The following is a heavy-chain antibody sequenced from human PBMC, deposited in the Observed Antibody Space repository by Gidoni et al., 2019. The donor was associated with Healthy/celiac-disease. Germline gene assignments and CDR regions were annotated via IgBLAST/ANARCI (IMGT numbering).Heavy chain of an antibody. Sequence: VQLVESGGGLVQPGGSLRLSCAASGFTFSSYEMNWVRQAPGKGLEWVSYISSSGSTIYYADSVKGRFTISRDNAKNSLYLQMNSLRAEDTAVYYCAIEVAAAGQIDYWGQGTLVTVSS. CDR1: GFTFSSYE. CDR2: ISSSGSTI. D-gene: IGHD6-13*01. J-gene: IGHJ4*02. V-gene: IGHV3-48*03. CDR3: AIEVAAAGQIDY.